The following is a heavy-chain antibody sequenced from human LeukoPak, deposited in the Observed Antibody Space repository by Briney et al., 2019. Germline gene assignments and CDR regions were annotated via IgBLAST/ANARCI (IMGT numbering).Heavy chain of an antibody. CDR3: ARELVGVPHSSSSADYFDY. CDR2: FYYSGST. J-gene: IGHJ4*02. CDR1: GGSISSSNYY. V-gene: IGHV4-39*02. D-gene: IGHD6-6*01. Sequence: SETLSLTCTVSGGSISSSNYYWGWIRQPPGKGLEWIGSFYYSGSTYYNPSLKSRVAITVDTSKNQFSLKLNSVTAADTAVYYCARELVGVPHSSSSADYFDYWGQGTLVAVSS.